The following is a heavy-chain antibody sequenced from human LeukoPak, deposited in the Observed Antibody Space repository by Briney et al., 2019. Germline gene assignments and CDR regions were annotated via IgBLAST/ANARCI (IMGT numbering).Heavy chain of an antibody. CDR3: ARAQLLWFGELLFGNAFDI. CDR2: IYYSGST. CDR1: GVSISSYY. Sequence: SETLSLTCTVSGVSISSYYWSWIRQPPGKGLEWIGYIYYSGSTNYNPSLKSRVTISVDTSKNQFSLKLSSVTAADTAVYYCARAQLLWFGELLFGNAFDIWGQGTMVTVSS. V-gene: IGHV4-59*01. D-gene: IGHD3-10*01. J-gene: IGHJ3*02.